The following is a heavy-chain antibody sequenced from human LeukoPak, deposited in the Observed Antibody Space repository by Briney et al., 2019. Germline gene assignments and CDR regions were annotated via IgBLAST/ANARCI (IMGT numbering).Heavy chain of an antibody. J-gene: IGHJ4*02. Sequence: PLGTLSLTCDVSGASISRGSWWSWVRQPPGKGLEWIGEFSHSGITNFNPSLKSRVTISVDKSRNQFSLNLISVTAADTAVYFCARNGGHNQEHWGQGTLVTVSS. CDR3: ARNGGHNQEH. CDR1: GASISRGSW. V-gene: IGHV4-4*02. CDR2: FSHSGIT. D-gene: IGHD1-1*01.